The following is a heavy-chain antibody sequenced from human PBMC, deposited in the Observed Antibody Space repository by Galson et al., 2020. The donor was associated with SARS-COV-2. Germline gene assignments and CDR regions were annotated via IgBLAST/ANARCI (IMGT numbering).Heavy chain of an antibody. Sequence: GESLKLSRKGSGYTFTNYWIAWVRQMPGKGLEWMGIIYPEDSDTRYSPSFAGQVTISADKSISTAYLQWSSLKASDTAMYYCAITGNLVRGARGYFDVWGRGTLVTVSS. J-gene: IGHJ2*01. V-gene: IGHV5-51*01. CDR2: IYPEDSDT. CDR1: GYTFTNYW. D-gene: IGHD3-10*01. CDR3: AITGNLVRGARGYFDV.